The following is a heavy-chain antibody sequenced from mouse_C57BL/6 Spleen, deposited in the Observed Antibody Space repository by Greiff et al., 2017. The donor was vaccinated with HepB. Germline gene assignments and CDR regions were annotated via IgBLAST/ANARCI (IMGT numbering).Heavy chain of an antibody. CDR1: GFTFSSYA. V-gene: IGHV5-9-1*02. CDR3: TREGIYYDYDWFAY. Sequence: EVQGVESGEGLVKPGGSLKLSCAASGFTFSSYAMSWVRQTPEKRLEWVAYISSGGDYIYYADTVKGRFTISRDNARNTLYLQMSSLKSEDTAMYYCTREGIYYDYDWFAYWGQGTLVTVSA. D-gene: IGHD2-4*01. J-gene: IGHJ3*01. CDR2: ISSGGDYI.